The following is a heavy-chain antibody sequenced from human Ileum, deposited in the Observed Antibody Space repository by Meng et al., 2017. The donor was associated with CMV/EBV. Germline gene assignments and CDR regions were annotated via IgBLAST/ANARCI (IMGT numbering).Heavy chain of an antibody. Sequence: SETLSPTCTVSGDSMNDYYWSWIRQLPGKGLEWIGYIYNSGSTNYNPSLKSPVTISVDTSKSQFSLRVSSVTAADTAVYYCARGLTVLTLDYWGQGTLVTVSS. J-gene: IGHJ4*02. V-gene: IGHV4-59*01. CDR2: IYNSGST. CDR1: GDSMNDYY. D-gene: IGHD4-23*01. CDR3: ARGLTVLTLDY.